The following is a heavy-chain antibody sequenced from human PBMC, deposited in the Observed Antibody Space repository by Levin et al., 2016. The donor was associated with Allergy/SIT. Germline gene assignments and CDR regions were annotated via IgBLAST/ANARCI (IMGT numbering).Heavy chain of an antibody. D-gene: IGHD2-15*01. CDR2: INPNSGGT. CDR1: GYTFTSYG. J-gene: IGHJ3*02. V-gene: IGHV1-2*02. Sequence: ASVKVSCKASGYTFTSYGISWVRQAPGQGLEWMGWINPNSGGTDYAQKFQGRVTMTRDTSISTIYMELSRVRSDDTAVYYCSRDQDKIVIPKADRAFDIWGQGTMVTVSS. CDR3: SRDQDKIVIPKADRAFDI.